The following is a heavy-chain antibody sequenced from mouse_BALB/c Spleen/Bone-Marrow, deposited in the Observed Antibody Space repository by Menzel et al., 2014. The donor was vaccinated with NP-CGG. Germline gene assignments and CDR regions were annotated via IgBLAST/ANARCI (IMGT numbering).Heavy chain of an antibody. Sequence: VQRVESGAELVRPGASVKLSCKASGYTFTSYWINWVKPRPGQGLEWIGNIYPSDSYTNYNQKFKDKATLTVDKSSSTAYMQLSSPTSEDSAVYYCTRSYGSSYEYYFDYWGQGTTLTVSS. D-gene: IGHD1-1*01. CDR3: TRSYGSSYEYYFDY. V-gene: IGHV1-69*02. CDR2: IYPSDSYT. J-gene: IGHJ2*01. CDR1: GYTFTSYW.